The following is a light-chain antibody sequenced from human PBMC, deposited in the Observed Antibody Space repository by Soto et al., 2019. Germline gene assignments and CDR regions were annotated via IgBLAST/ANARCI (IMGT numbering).Light chain of an antibody. J-gene: IGKJ1*01. Sequence: DIQMTQSPSTLSASVGDRVTITCRASQSTSSYLAWYQQKPGKAPKLLIYQASSLENGVPSRFSGSGSGTEFSLTIRSLQPDDFATYYCQQYSSHSTFGQGTTGDIK. CDR1: QSTSSY. V-gene: IGKV1-5*03. CDR2: QAS. CDR3: QQYSSHST.